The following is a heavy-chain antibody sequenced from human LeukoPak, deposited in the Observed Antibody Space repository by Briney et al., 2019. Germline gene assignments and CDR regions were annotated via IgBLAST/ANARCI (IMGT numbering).Heavy chain of an antibody. CDR2: IYPGDSDT. CDR1: GYSFTSYW. CDR3: ASSKSKYRSGGSCCIDY. V-gene: IGHV5-51*01. Sequence: GESLKISCKGSGYSFTSYWIGWVRQMPGKGLEWMGIIYPGDSDTRYSPSFQGQVTISADKSISTAYLQWSSLKASDTAMYYCASSKSKYRSGGSCCIDYWGQGTLVTVSS. J-gene: IGHJ4*02. D-gene: IGHD2-15*01.